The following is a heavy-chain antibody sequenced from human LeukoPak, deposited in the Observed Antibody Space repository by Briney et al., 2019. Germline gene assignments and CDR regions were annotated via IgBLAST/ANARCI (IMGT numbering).Heavy chain of an antibody. CDR2: INHSGST. D-gene: IGHD2/OR15-2a*01. CDR1: GGSFSGYY. Sequence: SETLSLTCAVYGGSFSGYYWSWIRQPPGKGLEWIGEINHSGSTNYNPSLKSRVTISVDTSKNQFSLELSSVTAADTAVYFCARRNFPLYFDYWGQGILVTVSS. CDR3: ARRNFPLYFDY. J-gene: IGHJ4*02. V-gene: IGHV4-34*01.